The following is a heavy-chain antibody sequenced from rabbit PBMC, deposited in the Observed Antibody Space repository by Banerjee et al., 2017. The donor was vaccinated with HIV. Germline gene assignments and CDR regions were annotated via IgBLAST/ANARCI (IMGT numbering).Heavy chain of an antibody. D-gene: IGHD6-1*01. CDR3: TRGAGHYGLVKGL. CDR2: IYAGDNDDT. CDR1: GFDFSSSYW. Sequence: QSLEESGGDLVKPGASLTVTCTASGFDFSSSYWMSWVRQAPGKGLEWIGCIYAGDNDDTYYASWAKGRFTISKTSSTVDLKMTSLTAADTATYFCTRGAGHYGLVKGLWGQGTLVTVS. V-gene: IGHV1S40*01. J-gene: IGHJ3*01.